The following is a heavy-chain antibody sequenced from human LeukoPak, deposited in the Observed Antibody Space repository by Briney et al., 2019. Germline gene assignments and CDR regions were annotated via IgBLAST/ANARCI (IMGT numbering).Heavy chain of an antibody. CDR2: ISSSDDNIV. D-gene: IGHD1-1*01. CDR1: EFTLSNYA. CDR3: ARTQGAARERKGMDV. J-gene: IGHJ6*03. Sequence: GGSLRLSCAASEFTLSNYALNWVRQAPGKGLEWISYISSSDDNIVYYGDSVRGRFAVSRESAKNSLSLQMNSLRVDDTAVYYCARTQGAARERKGMDVWGKGTTVTVSS. V-gene: IGHV3-48*03.